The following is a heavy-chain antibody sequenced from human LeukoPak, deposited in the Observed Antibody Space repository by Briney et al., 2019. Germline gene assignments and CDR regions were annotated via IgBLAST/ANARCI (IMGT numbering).Heavy chain of an antibody. CDR3: ARDRGCGGDCPNWFDP. Sequence: ASVKVSCKASGYTFTGYYIHWVRQAPGQGLEWMGWINPHSGGTNYAQKFQGRVTMTRDTSISTAYMELRSLRSDDTAVYYCARDRGCGGDCPNWFDPWGQGTLVTVSS. V-gene: IGHV1-2*02. J-gene: IGHJ5*02. CDR2: INPHSGGT. CDR1: GYTFTGYY. D-gene: IGHD2-21*02.